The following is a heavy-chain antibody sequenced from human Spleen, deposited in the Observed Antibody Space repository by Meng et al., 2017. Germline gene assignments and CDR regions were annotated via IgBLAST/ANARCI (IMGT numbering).Heavy chain of an antibody. V-gene: IGHV3-21*01. CDR3: ARDYYDSSGHTPDFDY. CDR1: GFTFSSYS. CDR2: ISSSSSYI. J-gene: IGHJ4*02. Sequence: GGSLRLSSAASGFTFSSYSMNWVRQAPGKGLEWVSSISSSSSYIYYADSVKGRFTISRDNAKNSLYLQMNSLRAEDTAVYYCARDYYDSSGHTPDFDYWGQGTLVTVSS. D-gene: IGHD3-22*01.